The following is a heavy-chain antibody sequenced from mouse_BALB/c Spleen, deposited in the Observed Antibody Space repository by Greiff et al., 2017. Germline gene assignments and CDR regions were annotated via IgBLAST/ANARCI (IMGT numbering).Heavy chain of an antibody. Sequence: VQLKESGPGLVKPSQSLSLTCSVTGYSITSGYYWNWIRQFPGNKLEWMGYISYDGSNNYNPSLKNRISITRDTSKNQFFLKLNSVTTEDTATYYCARIGYYLFAYWGQGTLVTVSA. D-gene: IGHD2-3*01. J-gene: IGHJ3*01. CDR3: ARIGYYLFAY. CDR1: GYSITSGYY. CDR2: ISYDGSN. V-gene: IGHV3-6*02.